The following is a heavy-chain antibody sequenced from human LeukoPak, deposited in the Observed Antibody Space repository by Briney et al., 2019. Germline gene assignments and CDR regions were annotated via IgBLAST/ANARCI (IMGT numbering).Heavy chain of an antibody. J-gene: IGHJ4*02. CDR1: GYRFTTYW. Sequence: GGSLEISFQGSGYRFTTYWIAWVRPMPGKGLGWMGIIYPRDSDIRYSPPFQGQVTISADKTISTAYLQWNSLKASDTAMYYCARMIGLGEVSPYFDYWGQGSLVTVSS. CDR2: IYPRDSDI. CDR3: ARMIGLGEVSPYFDY. D-gene: IGHD3-16*02. V-gene: IGHV5-51*01.